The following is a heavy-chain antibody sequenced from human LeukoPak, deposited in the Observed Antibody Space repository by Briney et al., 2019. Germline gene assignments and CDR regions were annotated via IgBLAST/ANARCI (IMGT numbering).Heavy chain of an antibody. CDR1: GFALRTFA. Sequence: PGGSLRLSSVASGFALRTFALSWVRQAPGKGLEWVSSIFGNGDKTYYADSVKGRFTVSSDYSKNTLFLQMHSLRAEDTALYYCAREVVWYYDFWSGYYSDWFDPWGQGTLVTVSS. D-gene: IGHD3-3*01. V-gene: IGHV3-23*01. J-gene: IGHJ5*02. CDR3: AREVVWYYDFWSGYYSDWFDP. CDR2: IFGNGDKT.